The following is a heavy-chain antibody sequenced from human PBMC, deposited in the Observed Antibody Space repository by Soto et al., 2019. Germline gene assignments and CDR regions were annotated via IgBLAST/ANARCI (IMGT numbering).Heavy chain of an antibody. CDR3: ASCYGDYAFTCEY. Sequence: VGSLRLSCEGSGFTFTDYSMLWVRQAPGKGLEWVSYISSTSNIAFYVDSVEGRFTTSRDNAKNSLYLQMNSLRDEDTAVYYCASCYGDYAFTCEYWGQGNLVTVSS. CDR1: GFTFTDYS. V-gene: IGHV3-21*05. CDR2: ISSTSNIA. J-gene: IGHJ4*02. D-gene: IGHD4-17*01.